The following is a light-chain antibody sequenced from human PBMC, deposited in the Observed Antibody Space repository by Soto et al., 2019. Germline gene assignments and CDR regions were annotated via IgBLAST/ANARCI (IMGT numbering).Light chain of an antibody. CDR2: DAS. V-gene: IGKV3-11*01. CDR3: QQRQYWPPIT. CDR1: QSVSSY. J-gene: IGKJ5*01. Sequence: EIVLTQSPATVSLSSGERATLSCRASQSVSSYLAWYQQKPGQAPRLLIYDASNRAAGIPARFSGSGSGTDFTLTISSLEPEDFAIYYCQQRQYWPPITFGQGTRLEIK.